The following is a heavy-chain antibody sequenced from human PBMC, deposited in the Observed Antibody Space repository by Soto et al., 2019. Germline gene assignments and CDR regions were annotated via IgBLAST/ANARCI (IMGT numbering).Heavy chain of an antibody. CDR1: GGSISSYY. V-gene: IGHV4-59*08. Sequence: SETLSLTCTVSGGSISSYYWSWIRQPPGKGLEWIGYIYYSGSTNYNPSLKSRVTISVDTSKNQFSLKLSSVTAADTAVYYCARQKVLVPHFDYWGQGTLVTVSS. CDR2: IYYSGST. CDR3: ARQKVLVPHFDY. D-gene: IGHD6-6*01. J-gene: IGHJ4*02.